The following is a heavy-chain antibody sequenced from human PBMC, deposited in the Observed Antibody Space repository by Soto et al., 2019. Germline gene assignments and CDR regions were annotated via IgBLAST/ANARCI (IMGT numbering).Heavy chain of an antibody. CDR1: GFTFSSYW. J-gene: IGHJ4*02. CDR2: IKQDGSEK. CDR3: ARDAGYCSSTSCYSDY. Sequence: GVSLRLSCAASGFTFSSYWMSWVRQAPGKGLEWVANIKQDGSEKYYVDSVKGRFTISRDNAKNSLYLQMNSLRAEDTAVYYCARDAGYCSSTSCYSDYWGQGTLVTVSS. D-gene: IGHD2-2*01. V-gene: IGHV3-7*01.